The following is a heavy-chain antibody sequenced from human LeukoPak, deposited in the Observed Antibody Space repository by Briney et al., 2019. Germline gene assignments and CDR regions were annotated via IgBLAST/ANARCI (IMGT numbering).Heavy chain of an antibody. CDR1: GFIFTNTW. J-gene: IGHJ2*01. D-gene: IGHD7-27*01. CDR3: AIQPWGSGNNWYFDL. CDR2: INHSGIT. V-gene: IGHV4-4*02. Sequence: KPGGSLRLSCAASGFIFTNTWMSWVRQAPGKGLEWIGEINHSGITKYNPSLKSRVTISVDTSKNQFSLNLRSVTAADTAVYYCAIQPWGSGNNWYFDLWGRGTLVTVSS.